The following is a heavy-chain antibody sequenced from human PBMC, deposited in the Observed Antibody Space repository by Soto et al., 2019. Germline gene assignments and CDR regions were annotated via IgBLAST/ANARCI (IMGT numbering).Heavy chain of an antibody. CDR2: IFSNDEK. J-gene: IGHJ5*02. CDR1: GFSLSNARMG. D-gene: IGHD3-10*01. CDR3: ARIHGEDYYGSGSRFDP. V-gene: IGHV2-26*01. Sequence: QVTLKESGPVLVKPTETLTLTCTVSGFSLSNARMGVSWIRQPPGKALEWLAHIFSNDEKSYSTSLKSRLTISKDTSKSQVVLTMTNMDPVDTATYYCARIHGEDYYGSGSRFDPWGQGTLVTVSS.